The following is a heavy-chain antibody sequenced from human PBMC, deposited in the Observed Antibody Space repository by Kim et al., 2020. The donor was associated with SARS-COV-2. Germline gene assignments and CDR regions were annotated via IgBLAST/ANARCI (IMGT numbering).Heavy chain of an antibody. Sequence: SETLSLTCTVSGGSISSYYWSWIRQPPGKGLEWIGYIYYSGSTNYNPSLKSRVTISVDTSKNQFSLKLSSVTAADTAVYYCASYSSSSGRFDYWGQGTLVTVSS. CDR1: GGSISSYY. D-gene: IGHD6-6*01. CDR2: IYYSGST. CDR3: ASYSSSSGRFDY. J-gene: IGHJ4*02. V-gene: IGHV4-59*01.